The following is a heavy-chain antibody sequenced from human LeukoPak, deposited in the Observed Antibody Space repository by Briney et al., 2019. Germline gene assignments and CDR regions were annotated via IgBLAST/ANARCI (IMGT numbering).Heavy chain of an antibody. CDR1: GFTFSNHG. Sequence: GGSLRLSCTASGFTFSNHGMHWVRQAPGKGLEWVAFIRYDGITKYYADSVKGRFTISRDNSKNTLYLQMNSLRAEDTAVYYCARDRTRAAAGKRDGFDPWGQGTLVTVSS. CDR2: IRYDGITK. J-gene: IGHJ5*02. D-gene: IGHD6-13*01. V-gene: IGHV3-30*02. CDR3: ARDRTRAAAGKRDGFDP.